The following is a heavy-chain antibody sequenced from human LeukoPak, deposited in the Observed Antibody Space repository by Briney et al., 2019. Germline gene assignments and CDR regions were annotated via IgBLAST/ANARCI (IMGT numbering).Heavy chain of an antibody. CDR2: ISGSGGST. D-gene: IGHD2/OR15-2a*01. CDR1: GFTFSSYA. V-gene: IGHV3-23*01. J-gene: IGHJ6*03. CDR3: AKDLLSISPRGYMDV. Sequence: GGSLRLSCAGSGFTFSSYAMSWVRQAPGKGLEWVSAISGSGGSTYYADSVKGRFTISRDNSKNTLYLQMNSLRAEDTAVYYCAKDLLSISPRGYMDVWGKGTTVTVSS.